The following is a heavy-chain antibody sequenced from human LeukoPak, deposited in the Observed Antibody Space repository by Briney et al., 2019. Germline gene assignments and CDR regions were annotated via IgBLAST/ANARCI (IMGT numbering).Heavy chain of an antibody. CDR3: ARDDWELLPFDY. CDR1: GFTFSSYE. J-gene: IGHJ4*02. Sequence: GGSLRLSCAASGFTFSSYEMNWVRQAPGKGLEWVSFISSGGGTIYYADSVKGRFTISRDNARNSLYLQMNSLRAEDTAVYYCARDDWELLPFDYWGQGTLVTVSS. CDR2: ISSGGGTI. D-gene: IGHD1-26*01. V-gene: IGHV3-48*03.